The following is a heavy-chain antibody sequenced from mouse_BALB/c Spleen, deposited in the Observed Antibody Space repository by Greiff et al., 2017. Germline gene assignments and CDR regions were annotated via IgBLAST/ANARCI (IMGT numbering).Heavy chain of an antibody. CDR2: INSNGGST. J-gene: IGHJ4*01. D-gene: IGHD1-1*01. CDR1: GFTFSSYG. CDR3: ARIYYGSSYAMDY. V-gene: IGHV5-6-3*01. Sequence: DVKLVESGGGLVQPGGSLKLSCAASGFTFSSYGMSWVRQTPDKRLELVATINSNGGSTYYPDSVKGRFTISRDNAKNTLYLQMSSLKSEDTAMYYCARIYYGSSYAMDYWGQGTSVTVSS.